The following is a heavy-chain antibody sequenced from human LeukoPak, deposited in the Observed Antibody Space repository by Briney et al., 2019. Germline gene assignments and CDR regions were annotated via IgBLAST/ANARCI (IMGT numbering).Heavy chain of an antibody. CDR2: ISSSSSYI. CDR1: GFTFSRYR. CDR3: ARAKSSYGDYPYYFDY. D-gene: IGHD4-17*01. J-gene: IGHJ4*02. V-gene: IGHV3-21*01. Sequence: GVSLRLSCTPSGFTFSRYRMNWVRQPPAKGLEWVSSISSSSSYIYYADSVKGRCTISRDNAKNSLYLQMNSRRAEDTAVYYCARAKSSYGDYPYYFDYWGQGTLGTVSS.